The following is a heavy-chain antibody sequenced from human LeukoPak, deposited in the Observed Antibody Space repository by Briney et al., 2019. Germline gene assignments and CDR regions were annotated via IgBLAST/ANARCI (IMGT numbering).Heavy chain of an antibody. CDR3: ARDEQADSTPDGMDV. Sequence: GGSLKLSCAASGFTFSSYSMNWVRQAPGKGLEWVSSIISSSSYIYYADSVKGRFTISRDNAKNSLYLQMNSLRAEDTAVYYCARDEQADSTPDGMDVWGQGTTVTVSS. V-gene: IGHV3-21*01. J-gene: IGHJ6*02. CDR1: GFTFSSYS. D-gene: IGHD2-15*01. CDR2: IISSSSYI.